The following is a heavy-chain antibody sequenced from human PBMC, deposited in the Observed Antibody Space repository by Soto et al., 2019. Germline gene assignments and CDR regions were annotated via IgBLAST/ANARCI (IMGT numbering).Heavy chain of an antibody. V-gene: IGHV4-59*01. D-gene: IGHD1-26*01. J-gene: IGHJ4*02. CDR1: GGSISSYY. CDR3: ARRYGGNFDY. Sequence: QVQLQESGPGLVKPSETLSLTCTVSGGSISSYYWSWIRQPPGKGLEWIGYIYYSGSTNYNPSLXRXVXIXXDTSKNQFSLKVSSVTAADTAVYYCARRYGGNFDYWGQGTLVTVSS. CDR2: IYYSGST.